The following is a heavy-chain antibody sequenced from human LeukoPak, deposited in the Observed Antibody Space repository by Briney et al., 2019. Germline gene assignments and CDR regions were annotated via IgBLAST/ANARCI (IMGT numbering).Heavy chain of an antibody. Sequence: GGSLRLSCAASGFTFSSYAMPWVRQAPGKGLEYVSAISSNGGSTYYANSVKGRFTISRDNSKNTLYLQMGSLRAEDMAVYYCARGSIAAAGPLTAWGQGTLVTVSS. CDR3: ARGSIAAAGPLTA. J-gene: IGHJ4*02. V-gene: IGHV3-64*01. CDR2: ISSNGGST. D-gene: IGHD6-13*01. CDR1: GFTFSSYA.